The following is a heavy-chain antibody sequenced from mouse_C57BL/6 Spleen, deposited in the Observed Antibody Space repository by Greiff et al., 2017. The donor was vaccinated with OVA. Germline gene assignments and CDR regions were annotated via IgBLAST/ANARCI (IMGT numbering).Heavy chain of an antibody. V-gene: IGHV1-81*01. CDR3: ARSIDYDVEAMDY. D-gene: IGHD2-4*01. CDR1: GYTFTSYG. Sequence: QVHVKQSGAELARPGASVKLSCKASGYTFTSYGISWVKQRTGQGLEWIGEIYPRSGNTYYNEKFKGKATLTADKSSSTAYMELRSLTSEDSAVYFCARSIDYDVEAMDYWGQGTSVTVSS. CDR2: IYPRSGNT. J-gene: IGHJ4*01.